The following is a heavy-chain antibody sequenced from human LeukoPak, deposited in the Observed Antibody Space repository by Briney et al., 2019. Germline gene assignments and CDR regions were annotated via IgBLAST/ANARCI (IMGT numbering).Heavy chain of an antibody. D-gene: IGHD6-13*01. CDR1: GGSISSYY. V-gene: IGHV4-59*01. J-gene: IGHJ5*02. Sequence: SETLSLTCTVSGGSISSYYWSWIRQPPGKGLEWIGYIYYSGSTNYNPSLKSRVTISVDTSKNQFSLKLSSVTAADTAVYYCARHDSSSWALDWFDPWGQGTLVTVSS. CDR3: ARHDSSSWALDWFDP. CDR2: IYYSGST.